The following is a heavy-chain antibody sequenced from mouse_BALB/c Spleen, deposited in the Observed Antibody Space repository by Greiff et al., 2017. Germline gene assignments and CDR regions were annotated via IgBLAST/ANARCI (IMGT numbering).Heavy chain of an antibody. CDR3: ARSPYGNYRDHAMDY. J-gene: IGHJ4*01. D-gene: IGHD2-10*02. Sequence: EVKLVESGGGLVQPGGSRKLSCAASGFTFSSFGMHWVRQAPEKGLEWVAYISSGSSTIYYADTVKGRFTISRDNPKNTLFLQMTSLRSEDTAMYYCARSPYGNYRDHAMDYWGQGTSVTVSS. CDR2: ISSGSSTI. CDR1: GFTFSSFG. V-gene: IGHV5-17*02.